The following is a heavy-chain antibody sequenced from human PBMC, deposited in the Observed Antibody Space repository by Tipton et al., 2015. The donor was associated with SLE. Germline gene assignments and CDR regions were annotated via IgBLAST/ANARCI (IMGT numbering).Heavy chain of an antibody. J-gene: IGHJ4*02. CDR2: INHSGST. CDR3: VRDRGYAHFDY. V-gene: IGHV4-34*01. Sequence: TLSLTCAVYGGSLSVYYWSWIRQPPGKGLEWIGEINHSGSTNYNPSLKSRFTISVDTSKNQFSLKLSSVTAADTAVYNCVRDRGYAHFDYWGQGTLVTVSS. D-gene: IGHD5-12*01. CDR1: GGSLSVYY.